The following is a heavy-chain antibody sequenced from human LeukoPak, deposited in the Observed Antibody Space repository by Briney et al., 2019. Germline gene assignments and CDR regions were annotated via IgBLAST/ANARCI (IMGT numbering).Heavy chain of an antibody. V-gene: IGHV3-53*01. CDR2: IYSGGST. CDR3: ARDRTYHYDSSGFPRPTYFVY. CDR1: GFTVSTNF. J-gene: IGHJ4*02. Sequence: GGSLGLSCAASGFTVSTNFLTWVRQAPRKGLEWVSVIYSGGSTYYADSVKGRFTISRDNSKNTLYLQMNSLRAEDTAVYYCARDRTYHYDSSGFPRPTYFVYCGQGTLVTVSS. D-gene: IGHD3-22*01.